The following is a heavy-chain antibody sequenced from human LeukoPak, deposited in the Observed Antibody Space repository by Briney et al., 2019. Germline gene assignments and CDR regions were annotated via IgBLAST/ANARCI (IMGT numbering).Heavy chain of an antibody. D-gene: IGHD1-26*01. CDR3: ATFSGSYGMAFDY. V-gene: IGHV3-53*01. CDR1: GFTVCSNN. J-gene: IGHJ4*02. CDR2: IYSGGST. Sequence: GGSLRLSCAASGFTVCSNNMSWVRRAPGKGLEWVSVIYSGGSTYYADSVKGRFTISRDNSKNTLYLQMNSLRAEDTAVYYCATFSGSYGMAFDYWGQGTLVTVSS.